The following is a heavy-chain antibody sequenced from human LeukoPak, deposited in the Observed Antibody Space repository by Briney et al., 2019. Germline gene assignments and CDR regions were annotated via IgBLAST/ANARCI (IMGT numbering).Heavy chain of an antibody. CDR3: ARAIRLPPNYYYYMDV. V-gene: IGHV1-8*03. CDR1: GYTFTSYD. CDR2: MNPNSGNT. D-gene: IGHD2-2*02. J-gene: IGHJ6*03. Sequence: ASVKVSCKASGYTFTSYDINWVRQATGQGLECMGCMNPNSGNTGYAQNFQGRVTLTRNTSISTAYMELSSLRSEDTAIYYCARAIRLPPNYYYYMDVWGKGTTVTVSS.